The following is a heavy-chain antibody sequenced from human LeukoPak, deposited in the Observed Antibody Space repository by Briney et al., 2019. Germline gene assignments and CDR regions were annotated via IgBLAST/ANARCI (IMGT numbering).Heavy chain of an antibody. D-gene: IGHD1-26*01. CDR1: GFTFSSYG. V-gene: IGHV3-30*02. CDR3: AKDLGSGSYLDAFDI. CDR2: IRYDGSNK. Sequence: PGGSLRLSCAASGFTFSSYGMHWVRQAPGKGLEWVAFIRYDGSNKYYADSVKGRFTISRDNSKNTLYLQMNSLRAEDTAVYYCAKDLGSGSYLDAFDIWGQGTMVTVSS. J-gene: IGHJ3*02.